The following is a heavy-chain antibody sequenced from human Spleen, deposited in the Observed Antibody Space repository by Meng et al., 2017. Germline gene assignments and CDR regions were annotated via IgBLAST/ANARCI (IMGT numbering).Heavy chain of an antibody. D-gene: IGHD5-12*01. V-gene: IGHV3-74*01. Sequence: EVQLVESGGRLVQPGGFVSLSCAGSGFTFSRYWMHWVRQVPGQGLVWVSRINRDGSSTSDADSVKGRFTISRDNARSTLYLQMASLRAEDTAVYYCSKEYTGSEDYWAQGTLVTVSS. CDR3: SKEYTGSEDY. CDR2: INRDGSST. J-gene: IGHJ4*02. CDR1: GFTFSRYW.